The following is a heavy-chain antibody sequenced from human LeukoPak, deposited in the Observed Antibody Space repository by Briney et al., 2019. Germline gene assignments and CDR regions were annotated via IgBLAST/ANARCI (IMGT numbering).Heavy chain of an antibody. CDR3: ARDNGYPTGFDY. D-gene: IGHD5-24*01. V-gene: IGHV4-59*01. J-gene: IGHJ4*02. Sequence: SETQSLTCTVSGGSISSYYWSWIRQPPGKGLEWIGYIYYSGSTNYNPSLKSRVTISVDTSKNQFSLKLSSVTAADTAVYYCARDNGYPTGFDYWGQGTLVTVSS. CDR2: IYYSGST. CDR1: GGSISSYY.